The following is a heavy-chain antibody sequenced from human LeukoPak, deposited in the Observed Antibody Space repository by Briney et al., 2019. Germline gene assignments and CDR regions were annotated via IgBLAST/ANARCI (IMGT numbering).Heavy chain of an antibody. CDR2: ISGPGDHT. V-gene: IGHV3-23*01. CDR3: ARGQLEQLTH. D-gene: IGHD1-1*01. J-gene: IGHJ4*02. CDR1: GFTFSRYA. Sequence: GGSLRLSCAASGFTFSRYAMTWVRQTPGKGLEWVSSISGPGDHTYYADSVKGRFTISRDNAKNTLYLQMNSLRAEDTAVYYCARGQLEQLTHLGQGTLVTVSS.